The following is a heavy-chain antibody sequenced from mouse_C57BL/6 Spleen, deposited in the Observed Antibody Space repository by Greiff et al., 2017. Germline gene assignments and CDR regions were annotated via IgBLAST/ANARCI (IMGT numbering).Heavy chain of an antibody. CDR1: GYTFTSYW. CDR2: IHPNSGST. D-gene: IGHD1-1*01. J-gene: IGHJ2*01. Sequence: QVHVKQSGAELVKPGASVTLSCKASGYTFTSYWMHWVKQRPGQGLEWIGMIHPNSGSTNYNEKFKSKATLTVDKSSSTAYMQLSSLTSEDSAVYYCARGFLTTVVAPYGYWGQGTTLTVSS. V-gene: IGHV1-64*01. CDR3: ARGFLTTVVAPYGY.